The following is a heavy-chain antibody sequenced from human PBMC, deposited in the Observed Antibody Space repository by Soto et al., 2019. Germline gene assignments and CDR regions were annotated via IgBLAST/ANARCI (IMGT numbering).Heavy chain of an antibody. CDR2: FDPEDGET. CDR3: STAETVLARYGMDA. Sequence: QVQLVQSGAEVKKPGASVKVSCKVSGYTLTELSMHWVRQAPGKGLEWMGGFDPEDGETIYAQKFQGRVTMTEDTSTDTAYMELSSLRSEDAAVEYCSTAETVLARYGMDAWGQGTTVTVSS. CDR1: GYTLTELS. J-gene: IGHJ6*02. V-gene: IGHV1-24*01. D-gene: IGHD4-4*01.